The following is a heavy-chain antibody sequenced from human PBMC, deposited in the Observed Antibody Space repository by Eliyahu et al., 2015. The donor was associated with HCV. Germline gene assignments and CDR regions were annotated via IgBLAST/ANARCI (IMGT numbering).Heavy chain of an antibody. J-gene: IGHJ5*02. CDR3: ARDPHP. CDR2: IYYSGST. V-gene: IGHV4-59*01. Sequence: QVQLQESGPGLVKPSETLSLTCTVSGGSISSYYWSWIRQPPGKGLEWIGYIYYSGSTNYNPSLKSRVTISVDTSKNQFSLKLSSVTAADTAVYYCARDPHPWGQGTLVTVSS. CDR1: GGSISSYY.